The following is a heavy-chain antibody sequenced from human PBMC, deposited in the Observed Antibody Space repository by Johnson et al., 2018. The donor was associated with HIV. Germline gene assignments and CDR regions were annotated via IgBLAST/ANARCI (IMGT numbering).Heavy chain of an antibody. CDR3: ARQTLRAFDI. J-gene: IGHJ3*02. CDR2: ISYDGPNK. Sequence: QVQLVESGGGLIQPGGSLRLSCAASGFTFSSYVMQWVRQAPGKGLEWVAFISYDGPNKYYEDSVKGRFTISRDNSKNTLYLQMNSLRAEDTALYYCARQTLRAFDIWGQGTMVTVSS. CDR1: GFTFSSYV. V-gene: IGHV3-30-3*01.